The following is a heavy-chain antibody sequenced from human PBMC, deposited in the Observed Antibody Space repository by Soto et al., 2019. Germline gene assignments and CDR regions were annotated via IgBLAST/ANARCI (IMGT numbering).Heavy chain of an antibody. CDR2: ISYDGSNK. D-gene: IGHD6-13*01. J-gene: IGHJ6*03. Sequence: QVQLVESGGGVVQHGRSLRLSCAASGFTFSSYGMHWVRQAPGKGLEWVAVISYDGSNKYYADSVKGRFTISRDNSKNTLYLQMNSLRAEDTAVYYCAKDPAAGPTNYYYYMDVWGKGTTVTVSS. CDR1: GFTFSSYG. CDR3: AKDPAAGPTNYYYYMDV. V-gene: IGHV3-30*18.